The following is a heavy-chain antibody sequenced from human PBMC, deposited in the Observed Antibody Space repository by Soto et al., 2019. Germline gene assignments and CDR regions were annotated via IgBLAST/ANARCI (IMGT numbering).Heavy chain of an antibody. Sequence: QITLKESGPTLVKPTQTLTLTCSFSGFSLTTDGEGVGWVRQTPGEALEWLALIYWDDDERYSPSLKTRLTIXXXXXXXXXXXXXXXXXXXXXXXXXXXXXXXXXXXXXXXGDFDSWGQGTLVTVSS. D-gene: IGHD3-16*01. V-gene: IGHV2-5*02. CDR2: IYWDDDE. CDR3: XXXXXXXXXXXXXGDFDS. J-gene: IGHJ4*02. CDR1: GFSLTTDGEG.